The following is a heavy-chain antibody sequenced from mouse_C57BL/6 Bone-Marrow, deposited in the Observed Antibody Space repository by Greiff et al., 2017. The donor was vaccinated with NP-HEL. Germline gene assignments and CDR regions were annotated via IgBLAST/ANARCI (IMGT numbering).Heavy chain of an antibody. Sequence: QVQLQQPGAELVRPGTSVKLSCKASGYTFTSYWMHWVKQRPGQGLEWIGVIDPSDSYTNYNQKFKGKATLTVDKSSSTAYMQLSSLTSEDSAVYYCAINGYYEGDYWGQGTTLTVSS. CDR3: AINGYYEGDY. V-gene: IGHV1-59*01. CDR2: IDPSDSYT. D-gene: IGHD2-4*01. J-gene: IGHJ2*01. CDR1: GYTFTSYW.